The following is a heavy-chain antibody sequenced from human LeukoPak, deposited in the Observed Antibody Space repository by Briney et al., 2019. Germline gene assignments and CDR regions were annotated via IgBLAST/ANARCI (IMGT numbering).Heavy chain of an antibody. J-gene: IGHJ4*02. V-gene: IGHV1-2*02. Sequence: ASVKVSCKASGYTFTGYYMHWVRQAPGQGLEWMGWINPTSGGTNYAQKFQGRVTVTRDTSISTAYMELSSLRSDDAAFYYCATALSLADFDYWGQGTLVTVSS. CDR1: GYTFTGYY. CDR2: INPTSGGT. D-gene: IGHD3-16*01. CDR3: ATALSLADFDY.